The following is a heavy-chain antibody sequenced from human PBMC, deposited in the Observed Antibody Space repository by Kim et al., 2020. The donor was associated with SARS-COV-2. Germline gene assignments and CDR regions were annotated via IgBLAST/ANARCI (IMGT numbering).Heavy chain of an antibody. J-gene: IGHJ4*02. D-gene: IGHD6-19*01. CDR3: AKAENIAGAFDY. CDR1: GFTYSSYA. V-gene: IGHV3-23*01. CDR2: VSHNGGHT. Sequence: GGFLRLSCAASGFTYSSYAMSWVRQAPGKGLEWVSTVSHNGGHTYYADSVKGRFTISRDNSKNTLYLQMNSLRGEDTAVYYCAKAENIAGAFDYWGQGTLVTVSS.